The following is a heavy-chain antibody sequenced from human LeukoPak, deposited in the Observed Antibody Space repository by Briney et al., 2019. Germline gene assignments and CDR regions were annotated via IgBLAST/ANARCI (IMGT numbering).Heavy chain of an antibody. CDR3: ARDLHINVVTPGSTGLDS. J-gene: IGHJ3*01. Sequence: GGSLRLSCEAYGFTFDDHGMSWVCQAPGKGLEWVAGINWNGGRTGYAESLKGRFTISRDNAKSSLFLQMDSLRAEDTALYYCARDLHINVVTPGSTGLDSWGQGTMVTVSS. CDR1: GFTFDDHG. D-gene: IGHD4-23*01. V-gene: IGHV3-20*04. CDR2: INWNGGRT.